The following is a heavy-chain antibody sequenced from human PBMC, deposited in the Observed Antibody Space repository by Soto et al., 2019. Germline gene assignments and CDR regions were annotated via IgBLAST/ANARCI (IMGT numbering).Heavy chain of an antibody. CDR2: IDPSDSYT. CDR1: GYSFTSYW. D-gene: IGHD6-13*01. CDR3: ARLAVSSSWYYYYYYMDV. Sequence: GESLKISCKGSGYSFTSYWISWVRQMPGKGLEWMGRIDPSDSYTNYSPSFQGHVTISADKSISTAYLQWSSLKASDTAMYYCARLAVSSSWYYYYYYMDVWGKGTTVTVSS. V-gene: IGHV5-10-1*01. J-gene: IGHJ6*03.